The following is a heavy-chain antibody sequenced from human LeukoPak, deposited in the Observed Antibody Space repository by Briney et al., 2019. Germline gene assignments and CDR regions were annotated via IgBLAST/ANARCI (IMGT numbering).Heavy chain of an antibody. D-gene: IGHD1-26*01. Sequence: GGSLRLSCAASGLTFSSYAMHWVRQAPGKGLEWVAVISYDGSNKYYADSVKGRFTISRDNSKNTLYLQMNSLRAEDTAVYYCARDWELLDYWGQGTLVTVSS. V-gene: IGHV3-30*04. J-gene: IGHJ4*02. CDR3: ARDWELLDY. CDR1: GLTFSSYA. CDR2: ISYDGSNK.